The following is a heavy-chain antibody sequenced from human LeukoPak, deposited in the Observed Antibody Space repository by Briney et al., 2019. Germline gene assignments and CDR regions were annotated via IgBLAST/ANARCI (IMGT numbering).Heavy chain of an antibody. J-gene: IGHJ5*02. CDR3: AREGAVADNWFDP. D-gene: IGHD6-19*01. CDR2: INPNSGGT. Sequence: GASVKVSCKASGYTFTGYYMHWVRQAPGQGLEWMGWINPNSGGTNYAQKFQGRVTMTRDTSISTTYMELSRLRSDDTAVYYCAREGAVADNWFDPWGQGTLVTVSS. V-gene: IGHV1-2*02. CDR1: GYTFTGYY.